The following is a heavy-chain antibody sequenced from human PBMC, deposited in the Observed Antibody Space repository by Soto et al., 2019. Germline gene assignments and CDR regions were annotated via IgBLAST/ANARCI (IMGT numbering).Heavy chain of an antibody. D-gene: IGHD6-19*01. CDR1: GGTFSSYA. CDR3: ARARAAVPAPLCYYYYGMDV. Sequence: QVQLVQSGAEVKKPGSSVKVSCKASGGTFSSYAISWVRQAPGQGLEWMGGIIHIFGTANYAQKFQGRVTITADETTSTAYMDLSSLRSEDTAVYYCARARAAVPAPLCYYYYGMDVWGQGTTVTVSS. J-gene: IGHJ6*02. CDR2: IIHIFGTA. V-gene: IGHV1-69*01.